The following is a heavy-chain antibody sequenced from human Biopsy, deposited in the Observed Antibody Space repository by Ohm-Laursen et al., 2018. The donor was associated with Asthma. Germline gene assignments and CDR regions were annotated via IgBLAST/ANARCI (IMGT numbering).Heavy chain of an antibody. J-gene: IGHJ4*02. Sequence: SLRLSCSAAGRHFGSYNMHWARQAPGKGLEWVAVITFDGSTQHYGDSVKGRFTISRDNSKNMLFLQMNSLRAEDTAVYYCSRDTLGYYFDIWGQGTQVTVSS. V-gene: IGHV3-30-3*01. CDR1: GRHFGSYN. D-gene: IGHD6-13*01. CDR2: ITFDGSTQ. CDR3: SRDTLGYYFDI.